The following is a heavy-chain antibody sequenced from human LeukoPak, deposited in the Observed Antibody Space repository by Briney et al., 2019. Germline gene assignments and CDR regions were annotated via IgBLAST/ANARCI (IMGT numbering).Heavy chain of an antibody. Sequence: GGSLRLSCAASGFTFSDYYMSWIRKAPRMGMERVSYISSSGSTIYYAASVKGRFTITRDNAKNSLYLKRNSLRAENTAGYYWARTDSDLWSGYYFGYFDCWGQGTLVTVSS. CDR1: GFTFSDYY. D-gene: IGHD3-3*01. CDR2: ISSSGSTI. J-gene: IGHJ4*02. V-gene: IGHV3-11*04. CDR3: ARTDSDLWSGYYFGYFDC.